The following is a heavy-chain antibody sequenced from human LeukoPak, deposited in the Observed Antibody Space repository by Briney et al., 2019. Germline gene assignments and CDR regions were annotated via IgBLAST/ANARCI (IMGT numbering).Heavy chain of an antibody. J-gene: IGHJ4*02. Sequence: GSLRLSCAASGFTFSSYSMNWVRQAPGKGLEWVSSISSSSSYIYYADSVKGRFTISRDNAKNSLYLQMNSLRAEDTALYYCARVVVDTAMVTYYFDYWGQGTLVTVSS. D-gene: IGHD5-18*01. CDR1: GFTFSSYS. V-gene: IGHV3-21*01. CDR2: ISSSSSYI. CDR3: ARVVVDTAMVTYYFDY.